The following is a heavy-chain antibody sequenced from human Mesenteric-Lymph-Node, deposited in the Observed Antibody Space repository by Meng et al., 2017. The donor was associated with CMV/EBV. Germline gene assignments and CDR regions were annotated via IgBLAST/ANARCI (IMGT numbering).Heavy chain of an antibody. Sequence: SGFSITTESVGVGWIRQPPGKALDWLALVYWDDDPLYNPSLKSRLTVTKDTSKNHIVLTVTNVDPVDTATYFCAHPRFTGYAMYYFDYWGQGILVTVSS. CDR3: AHPRFTGYAMYYFDY. J-gene: IGHJ4*02. D-gene: IGHD5-12*01. CDR2: VYWDDDP. CDR1: GFSITTESVG. V-gene: IGHV2-5*02.